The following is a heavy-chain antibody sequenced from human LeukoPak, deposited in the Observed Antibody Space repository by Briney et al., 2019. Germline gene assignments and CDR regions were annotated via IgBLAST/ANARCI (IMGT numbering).Heavy chain of an antibody. Sequence: PGGSLRLSCAASGFTFTNYWMFWVRQAPGKGLVWVSGINPDGSTTTYADSVKGRFTISRDNAKNTLYLQMNSLRVEDTAVYYCATSDYSSSYFDYWGQGTPVTVSS. CDR3: ATSDYSSSYFDY. CDR2: INPDGSTT. D-gene: IGHD6-6*01. J-gene: IGHJ4*02. CDR1: GFTFTNYW. V-gene: IGHV3-74*01.